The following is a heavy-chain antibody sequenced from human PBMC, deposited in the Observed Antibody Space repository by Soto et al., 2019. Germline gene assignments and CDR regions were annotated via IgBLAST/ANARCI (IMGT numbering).Heavy chain of an antibody. J-gene: IGHJ4*02. CDR3: ARGRGRLLFDY. CDR1: GGASRSGNYY. Sequence: VQLQESGPRLLKPSQTLSLTCSVAGGASRSGNYYWTWIRQAPGKGLEWRGHISPRGTTASNPCLHSRAICCFDAAENQFSLSLSSVTVADTAVYCCARGRGRLLFDYWGQRAVVAVS. CDR2: ISPRGTT. D-gene: IGHD3-10*01. V-gene: IGHV4-30-4*01.